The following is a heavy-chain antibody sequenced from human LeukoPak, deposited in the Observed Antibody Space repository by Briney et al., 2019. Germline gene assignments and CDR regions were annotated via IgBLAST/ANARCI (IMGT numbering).Heavy chain of an antibody. CDR1: GFTFSIHG. D-gene: IGHD4-23*01. J-gene: IGHJ4*02. Sequence: PGGCLRLSCAASGFTFSIHGLNCVRQAPGKGLEWVSYISSGGGTIQYGDSVKGRFTISRYNAKNSLYMQMNSLRAEDTAVYYCARDMGGDPGGNAAGGWGQGTLVTVSS. CDR3: ARDMGGDPGGNAAGG. V-gene: IGHV3-48*03. CDR2: ISSGGGTI.